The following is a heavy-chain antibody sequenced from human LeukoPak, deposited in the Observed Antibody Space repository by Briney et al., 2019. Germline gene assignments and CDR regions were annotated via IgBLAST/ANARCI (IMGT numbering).Heavy chain of an antibody. CDR3: AKDGVVVPAATKGYYYYYGMDV. CDR1: GFTFSSYG. V-gene: IGHV3-33*03. CDR2: IWYDGSNK. Sequence: GGSLRLSCAASGFTFSSYGMHWVRQAPGKGLEWVAVIWYDGSNKYYADSVKGRFTISRDNSKNSLYLQMNSLRTEDTALYYCAKDGVVVPAATKGYYYYYGMDVWGQGTTVTVSS. D-gene: IGHD2-2*01. J-gene: IGHJ6*02.